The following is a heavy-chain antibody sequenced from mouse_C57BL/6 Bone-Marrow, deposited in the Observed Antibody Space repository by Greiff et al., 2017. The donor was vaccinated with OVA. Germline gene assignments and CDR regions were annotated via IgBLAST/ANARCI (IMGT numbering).Heavy chain of an antibody. V-gene: IGHV5-16*01. Sequence: EVKLVESEGGLVQPGSSMKLSCTASGFTFSDYYMAWVRQVPEKGLEWVANINYDGSSTYYLDSLKSRFIFSRDNAKNILYLQMSSLKSEDTATYYCAREGSLSVRLRRGYYFDDWGQGTTLTVSS. CDR3: AREGSLSVRLRRGYYFDD. J-gene: IGHJ2*01. D-gene: IGHD2-4*01. CDR2: INYDGSST. CDR1: GFTFSDYY.